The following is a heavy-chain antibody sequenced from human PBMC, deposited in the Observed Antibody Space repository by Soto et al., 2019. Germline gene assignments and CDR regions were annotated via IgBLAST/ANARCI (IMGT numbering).Heavy chain of an antibody. J-gene: IGHJ6*02. CDR1: GFTFSSYS. Sequence: PGGSLRLSCAASGFTFSSYSMNWVRQAPGKGLEWVSSISSSSSYIYYADSVKGRFTISRDNAKNSLYLQMNSLRAEDTAVYYCARDPAVSSSWYEWREKRVEGYYYYGMDVWGQGTTVTVSS. D-gene: IGHD6-13*01. V-gene: IGHV3-21*01. CDR3: ARDPAVSSSWYEWREKRVEGYYYYGMDV. CDR2: ISSSSSYI.